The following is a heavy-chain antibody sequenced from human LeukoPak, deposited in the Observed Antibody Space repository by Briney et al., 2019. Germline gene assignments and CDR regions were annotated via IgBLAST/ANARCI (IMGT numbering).Heavy chain of an antibody. Sequence: GSSLRLSCAASGFTFSRHVMQWVRQAPGKGLEWVAVISYDGNNRFYADSVKGRITISRDNSRNTLYLQMNSLSGDDAAVYSCARGGIPTGPYYYFYYMDVWGKGTAVTVSS. J-gene: IGHJ6*03. CDR3: ARGGIPTGPYYYFYYMDV. D-gene: IGHD1-14*01. V-gene: IGHV3-30*01. CDR1: GFTFSRHV. CDR2: ISYDGNNR.